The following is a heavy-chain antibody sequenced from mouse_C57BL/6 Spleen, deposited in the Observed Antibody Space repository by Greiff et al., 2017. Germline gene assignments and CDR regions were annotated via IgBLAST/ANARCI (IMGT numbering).Heavy chain of an antibody. V-gene: IGHV1-61*01. CDR1: GYTFTSYW. Sequence: VQLQQSGAELVRPGSSVKLSCKASGYTFTSYWMDWVKQRPGQGLEWIGNIYPSDSETHYNQKFKDKATLTVDKSSSTAYMQLSSLTSEDSAVYYCARGWDYGRFDYWGQGTTLTVSS. D-gene: IGHD1-1*01. CDR3: ARGWDYGRFDY. J-gene: IGHJ2*01. CDR2: IYPSDSET.